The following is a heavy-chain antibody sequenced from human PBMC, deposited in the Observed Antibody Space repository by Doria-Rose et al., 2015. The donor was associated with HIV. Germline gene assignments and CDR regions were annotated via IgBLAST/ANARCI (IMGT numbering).Heavy chain of an antibody. CDR1: GDSISSSDYS. V-gene: IGHV4-30-4*01. J-gene: IGHJ4*02. Sequence: QVQLQESGPGLVRPSQTLSLPCTVSGDSISSSDYSWSWIRQLPSDGPELIRYISSSGTTYYYPSLRGRLTISLDASKNQFSLNLNSVTAADTAVYYCARARNYGFPHFFDFWGQGTLVTVSS. CDR2: ISSSGTT. CDR3: ARARNYGFPHFFDF. D-gene: IGHD3-10*01.